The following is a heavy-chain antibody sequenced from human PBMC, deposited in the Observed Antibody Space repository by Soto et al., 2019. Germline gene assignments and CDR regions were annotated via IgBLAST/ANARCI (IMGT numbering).Heavy chain of an antibody. Sequence: ASVKVSCKASGYTFTGYYLHWVRQAPGQGLEWMGWINPNNGGTNYAQDLQGRLTMTTDTSTSTAYMELRSLRSDDTAVYYCVRDLWQPDDYWGQGTLVTVSS. D-gene: IGHD6-13*01. CDR1: GYTFTGYY. CDR3: VRDLWQPDDY. V-gene: IGHV1-2*02. CDR2: INPNNGGT. J-gene: IGHJ4*02.